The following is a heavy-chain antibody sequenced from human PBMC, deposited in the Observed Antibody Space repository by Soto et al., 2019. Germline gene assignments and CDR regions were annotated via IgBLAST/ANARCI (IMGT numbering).Heavy chain of an antibody. V-gene: IGHV4-39*01. D-gene: IGHD2-2*01. CDR1: GGSISSSSYY. J-gene: IGHJ4*02. Sequence: KTSETLSLTCTVSGGSISSSSYYWGWIRQPPGKGLEWIGSIYYSGSTYYNPSLKSRVTISVDTSKNQFSLKLSSVTAADTAVYYCARLIRAAAYFDYWGQGTLVTVS. CDR2: IYYSGST. CDR3: ARLIRAAAYFDY.